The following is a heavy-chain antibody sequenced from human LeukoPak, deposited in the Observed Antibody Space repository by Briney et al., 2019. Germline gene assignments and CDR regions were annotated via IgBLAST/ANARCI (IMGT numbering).Heavy chain of an antibody. Sequence: GGSLRLSCAASGFTFHDFAMRWVRHAPGKGPEWVSLISGDGGTTYYTDSVKGRFTISRDNNKNSLFLQMNSLRVEDTAFYYCAKGNNSSSFNVDYWGRGTLVTVSS. V-gene: IGHV3-43*02. CDR1: GFTFHDFA. D-gene: IGHD6-6*01. J-gene: IGHJ4*02. CDR2: ISGDGGTT. CDR3: AKGNNSSSFNVDY.